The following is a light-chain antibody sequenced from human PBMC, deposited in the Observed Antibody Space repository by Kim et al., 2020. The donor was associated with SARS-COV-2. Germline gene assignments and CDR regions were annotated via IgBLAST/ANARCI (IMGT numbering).Light chain of an antibody. CDR2: TAS. CDR3: QQANSFPLT. J-gene: IGKJ4*01. CDR1: QGISRW. Sequence: DNQMTQSRSSVSASVGDRVTITCRASQGISRWLAWYQKKPGKAPKLLIYTASSLQSGVPSRFSGSGSGTDFTLTIISLQPEDFATYYCQQANSFPLTFGGGTKVDIK. V-gene: IGKV1-12*01.